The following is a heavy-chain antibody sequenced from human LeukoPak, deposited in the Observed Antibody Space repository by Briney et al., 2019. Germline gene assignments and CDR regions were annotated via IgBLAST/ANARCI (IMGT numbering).Heavy chain of an antibody. D-gene: IGHD1-26*01. CDR2: IYHSGST. V-gene: IGHV4-38-2*02. J-gene: IGHJ4*02. Sequence: PSETLSLTCTVSGYSISSGYYWGWIRQPPGKGLEWIGSIYHSGSTYYNPSLKSRVTISVDTSKNQFSLKLSSVTAADTAVYYCARDPIVGATDARNYWGQGTLVTVSS. CDR3: ARDPIVGATDARNY. CDR1: GYSISSGYY.